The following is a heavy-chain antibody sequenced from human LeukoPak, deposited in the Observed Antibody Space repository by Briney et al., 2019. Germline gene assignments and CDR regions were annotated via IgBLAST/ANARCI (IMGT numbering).Heavy chain of an antibody. D-gene: IGHD6-13*01. CDR3: ARDRSAEAVAGFDY. V-gene: IGHV1-2*02. Sequence: ASVKVSCKASGYTFTGYYMHWVRQAPGQGLEWMGWINPNSGGTNYAQKFQGRVTMTRDTSISTAYMELSRLRSDDTAVYYCARDRSAEAVAGFDYWGQGALVTVSS. CDR2: INPNSGGT. J-gene: IGHJ4*02. CDR1: GYTFTGYY.